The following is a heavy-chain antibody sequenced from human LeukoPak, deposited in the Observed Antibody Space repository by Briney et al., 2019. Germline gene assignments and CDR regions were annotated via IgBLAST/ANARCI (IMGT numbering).Heavy chain of an antibody. CDR3: AREGYSSGS. D-gene: IGHD6-19*01. V-gene: IGHV4-61*02. Sequence: SQTLSLTCTVSGGSISSGSYYWSWIRQPAGKGLEWIGRIYTSGSTNYNPSLKSRVTISVDTSKNQFSLKLSSVTAADTAVYYCAREGYSSGSWGQGTLVTVSS. CDR2: IYTSGST. CDR1: GGSISSGSYY. J-gene: IGHJ5*02.